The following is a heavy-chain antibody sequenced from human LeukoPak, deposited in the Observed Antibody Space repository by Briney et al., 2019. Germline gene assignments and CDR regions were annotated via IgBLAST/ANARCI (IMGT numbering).Heavy chain of an antibody. CDR3: ARDYRSMIVVVPSDY. D-gene: IGHD3-22*01. J-gene: IGHJ4*02. CDR1: GFTVSSNY. V-gene: IGHV3-66*01. CDR2: IYSGGST. Sequence: GGSLRLSCAASGFTVSSNYMSWVRQAPGKGLEWVSVIYSGGSTYYADSVKGRFTISRDNAKNSLYLQMNSLRAEDTAVYYCARDYRSMIVVVPSDYWGQGTLVTVSS.